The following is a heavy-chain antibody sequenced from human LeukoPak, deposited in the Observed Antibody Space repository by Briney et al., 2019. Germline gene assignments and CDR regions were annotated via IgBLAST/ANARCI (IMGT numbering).Heavy chain of an antibody. Sequence: GGSLRLSCAASGFTFSSYAMHWVRQAPGKGLEWVAVISYDGSNKYYADSVKGRFTISRDNSKNTLYLQMNSLRAEDTAVYYCAREYGYNSAYFDLWGRGTLVTVSS. D-gene: IGHD5-24*01. CDR1: GFTFSSYA. J-gene: IGHJ2*01. CDR2: ISYDGSNK. V-gene: IGHV3-30-3*01. CDR3: AREYGYNSAYFDL.